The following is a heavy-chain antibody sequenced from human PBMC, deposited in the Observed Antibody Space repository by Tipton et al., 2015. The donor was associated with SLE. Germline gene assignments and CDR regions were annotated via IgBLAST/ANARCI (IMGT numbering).Heavy chain of an antibody. CDR2: IGTAGDT. CDR3: ARGYSSSVDY. CDR1: GFTFSSYD. D-gene: IGHD6-13*01. V-gene: IGHV3-13*01. J-gene: IGHJ4*02. Sequence: LSLTCAASGFTFSSYDMHWVRQATGKGLEWVSAIGTAGDTYYPGSVKGRFTISRENAKNSLYLQMNSLRAGDTAVYYCARGYSSSVDYWGQGTLVTVSS.